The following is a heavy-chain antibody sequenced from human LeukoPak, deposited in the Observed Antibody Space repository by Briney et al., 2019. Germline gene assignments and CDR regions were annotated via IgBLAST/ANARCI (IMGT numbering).Heavy chain of an antibody. CDR1: GGSISTTNYY. D-gene: IGHD3-16*02. CDR2: VYYSGST. CDR3: ARPLTLYDYVWGSYLPTAFDI. Sequence: SETLSLTCTVSGGSISTTNYYWGWIRQSPGKGLEWFGCVYYSGSTYYNPSLKSRVTISVDTSKNQFSLKLSSVTAADTAVYYCARPLTLYDYVWGSYLPTAFDIWGQGTMVTVSS. V-gene: IGHV4-39*01. J-gene: IGHJ3*02.